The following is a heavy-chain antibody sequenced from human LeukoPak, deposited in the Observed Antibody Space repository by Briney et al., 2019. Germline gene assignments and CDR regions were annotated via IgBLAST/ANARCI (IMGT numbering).Heavy chain of an antibody. CDR1: GGSFSGYY. Sequence: SETLSLTCAVYGGSFSGYYWSWIRQPPEKGLEWIGEINHSGSTNYNPSLKSRVTISVDTSKNQFSLKLSSVTAADTAVYYCARTGDSSGYYSPFDYWGQGTLVTVSS. J-gene: IGHJ4*02. V-gene: IGHV4-34*01. CDR3: ARTGDSSGYYSPFDY. CDR2: INHSGST. D-gene: IGHD3-22*01.